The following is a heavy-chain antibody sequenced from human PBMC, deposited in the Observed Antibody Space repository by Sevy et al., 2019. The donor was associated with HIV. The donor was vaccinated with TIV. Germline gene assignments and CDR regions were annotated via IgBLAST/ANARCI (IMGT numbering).Heavy chain of an antibody. D-gene: IGHD3-22*01. Sequence: GGSLRLSCAASGFTFSSYSMNWVLQAPGKGLEWVSYISSSSSTIYYADSVKGRFTISRDNAKNSLYLQMNSLRDEDTAVYYCAREGAYYYDSSGYYWGQGTLVTVSS. CDR3: AREGAYYYDSSGYY. CDR2: ISSSSSTI. V-gene: IGHV3-48*02. CDR1: GFTFSSYS. J-gene: IGHJ4*02.